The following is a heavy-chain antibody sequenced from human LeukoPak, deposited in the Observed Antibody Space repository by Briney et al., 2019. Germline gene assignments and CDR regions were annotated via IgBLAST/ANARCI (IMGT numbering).Heavy chain of an antibody. CDR2: INHSGST. Sequence: SETLSLSCAVYGGSFSGYYWSWIRQPPGKGLEWIGEINHSGSTNYNPSLKSRVTISVDTSKNQFSLKLSSVTAADTAVYYCARGRSARITMIERKFDPWGQGTLVTVSS. D-gene: IGHD3-22*01. V-gene: IGHV4-34*01. J-gene: IGHJ5*02. CDR3: ARGRSARITMIERKFDP. CDR1: GGSFSGYY.